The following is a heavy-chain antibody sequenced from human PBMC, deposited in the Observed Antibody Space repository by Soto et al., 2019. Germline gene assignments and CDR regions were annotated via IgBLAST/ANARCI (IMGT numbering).Heavy chain of an antibody. D-gene: IGHD3-3*01. V-gene: IGHV3-64D*06. Sequence: GGSLRLSCSASVFTFSSYAMHWVRQAPGQGLEYVSAISSNGNGTYYADSVKGRFTISRDNSKNTLYLQMSSLRAEDTAVYYCVKGSPEYDFWSGNPYWGQGTLVTVSS. CDR2: ISSNGNGT. CDR3: VKGSPEYDFWSGNPY. J-gene: IGHJ4*02. CDR1: VFTFSSYA.